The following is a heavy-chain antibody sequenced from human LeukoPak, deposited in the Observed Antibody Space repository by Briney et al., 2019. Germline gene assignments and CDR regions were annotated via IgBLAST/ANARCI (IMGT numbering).Heavy chain of an antibody. V-gene: IGHV4-34*01. D-gene: IGHD4-17*01. CDR3: ARAGFDYDDDY. CDR2: INHSGST. Sequence: SETLSLTCAVYGGSFSGYYWSWIRQPPGKGLEWIGEINHSGSTNYNPSLKSRVTISVDTSKNQFSLKLSSVTAADTAVYYCARAGFDYDDDYWGQGTLVTGSS. CDR1: GGSFSGYY. J-gene: IGHJ4*02.